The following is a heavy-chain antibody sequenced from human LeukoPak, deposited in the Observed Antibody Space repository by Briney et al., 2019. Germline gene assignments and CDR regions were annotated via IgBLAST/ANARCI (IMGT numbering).Heavy chain of an antibody. CDR1: GGSFSGYY. D-gene: IGHD5-24*01. V-gene: IGHV4-34*01. CDR2: INHSGST. Sequence: SETLSLTCAVYGGSFSGYYWSWIRQPPGKGLEWIGEINHSGSTNYNPSLKSRVTISVDTSKNQFSLKLSSVTAADTAVYYCAREGKKRWLQPDYWGQGTLVTVSS. J-gene: IGHJ4*02. CDR3: AREGKKRWLQPDY.